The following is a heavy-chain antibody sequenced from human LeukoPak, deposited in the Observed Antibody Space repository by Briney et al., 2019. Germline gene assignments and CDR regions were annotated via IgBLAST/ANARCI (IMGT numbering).Heavy chain of an antibody. J-gene: IGHJ4*02. Sequence: GGSLRLSCAASGFTFSSYWMHWVRQVPGKGLVWVSCITPDGSTTRYADSVQGRFTISRDNAKNTLYLQMNSLRVEDTAVYYCARDLTGPFDYWGQGTLVTVSS. D-gene: IGHD7-27*01. CDR2: ITPDGSTT. CDR3: ARDLTGPFDY. CDR1: GFTFSSYW. V-gene: IGHV3-74*01.